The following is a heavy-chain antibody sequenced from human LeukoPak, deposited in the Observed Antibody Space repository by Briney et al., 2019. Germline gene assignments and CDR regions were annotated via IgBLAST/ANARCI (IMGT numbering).Heavy chain of an antibody. J-gene: IGHJ3*02. CDR1: GLIFSRAW. D-gene: IGHD1-1*01. CDR3: TKMNDKDAFNI. CDR2: IRSNPDGGTS. V-gene: IGHV3-15*01. Sequence: GGSLRLSCAASGLIFSRAWMSWIRQAPGKGLEWVGRIRSNPDGGTSDFNAAVRGRFTISRDDSKSTVYLQMDSLKVEDTAVYYCTKMNDKDAFNIWGQGTMVTVSS.